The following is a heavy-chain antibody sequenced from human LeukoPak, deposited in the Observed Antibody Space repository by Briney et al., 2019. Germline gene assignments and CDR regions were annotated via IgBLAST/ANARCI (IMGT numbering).Heavy chain of an antibody. CDR3: ARDLHTYDFWSGYCKDYYYGMDV. V-gene: IGHV3-7*01. CDR2: IKQDGSEK. Sequence: GGSLRLSCAASGFTFSSYWMSWVRQAPGKGLEWVANIKQDGSEKYYVDSVKGRFTISRDNAKNSLYLQMNSLRAEDTAVYYCARDLHTYDFWSGYCKDYYYGMDVWGQGTTVTVSS. D-gene: IGHD3-3*01. CDR1: GFTFSSYW. J-gene: IGHJ6*02.